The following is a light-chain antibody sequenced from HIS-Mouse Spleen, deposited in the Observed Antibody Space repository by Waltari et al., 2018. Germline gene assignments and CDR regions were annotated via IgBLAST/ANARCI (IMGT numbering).Light chain of an antibody. V-gene: IGLV3-10*01. Sequence: SYELTQPPSVSVSPGQTARITCPGDALPKKYASWYQQKSGQAPVLVIYEDSKRPSGIPERFSGSSSGTMATWTISGAQVEDEADYYCYSTDSSGNHRVFGGGTKLTVL. J-gene: IGLJ2*01. CDR2: EDS. CDR3: YSTDSSGNHRV. CDR1: ALPKKY.